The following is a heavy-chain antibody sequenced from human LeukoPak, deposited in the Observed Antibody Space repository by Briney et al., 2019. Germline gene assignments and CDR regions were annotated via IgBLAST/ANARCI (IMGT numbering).Heavy chain of an antibody. CDR1: GGSISSYY. D-gene: IGHD3-22*01. CDR3: ARHYSSGYELDVDY. CDR2: VYYSGST. Sequence: PSETLSLTCTVSGGSISSYYWGWIRQPPGKGLEWIGSVYYSGSTYYNPSLKSRLTISVDTSKNQFSLNLSSVTAADTAVYFCARHYSSGYELDVDYWGQGTLVTVSS. J-gene: IGHJ4*02. V-gene: IGHV4-39*01.